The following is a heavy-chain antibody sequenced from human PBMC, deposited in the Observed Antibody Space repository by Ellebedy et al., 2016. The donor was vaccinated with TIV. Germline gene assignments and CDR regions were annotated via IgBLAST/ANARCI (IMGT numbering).Heavy chain of an antibody. D-gene: IGHD3-16*02. CDR1: GFTFSSYG. Sequence: GESLKISCAASGFTFSSYGMHWVRQAPGKGLEWVAVISYDGSNKYYADSVKGRFTISRDNSKNTLYLQMNSLRAEDTAVYYCAKVGAYDYVWGSYRYSLGYWGQGTLVTVSS. CDR2: ISYDGSNK. V-gene: IGHV3-30*18. CDR3: AKVGAYDYVWGSYRYSLGY. J-gene: IGHJ4*02.